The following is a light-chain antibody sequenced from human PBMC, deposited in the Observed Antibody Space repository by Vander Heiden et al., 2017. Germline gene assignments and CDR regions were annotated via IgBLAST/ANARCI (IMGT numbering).Light chain of an antibody. CDR2: AAS. CDR1: QGLSSY. J-gene: IGKJ3*01. V-gene: IGKV1-9*01. Sequence: DIQLTQSPSFLSASVGDRVTITCRASQGLSSYLAWYQQRPGKAPKRLIYAASTLQSGVPSRFSGSGSGTEFTLTISSLQPEDVATYYCQQLNSYPRTFGHGTKVDIK. CDR3: QQLNSYPRT.